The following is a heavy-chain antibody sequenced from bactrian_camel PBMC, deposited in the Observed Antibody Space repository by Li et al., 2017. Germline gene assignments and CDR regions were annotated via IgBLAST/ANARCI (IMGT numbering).Heavy chain of an antibody. CDR2: IDSGGRI. J-gene: IGHJ4*01. CDR1: GWTYVRYC. CDR3: ATSLHWNCMARMPTTYNY. Sequence: HVQLVESGGGSVQAGGSLRLSCAASGWTYVRYCMGWFRQAPEKEREGVAAIDSGGRITYTDAVKGRFTVSKDNAKNTLYLQMNSLKPEDSAMYYCATSLHWNCMARMPTTYNYWGQGTQVTVS. V-gene: IGHV3S55*01. D-gene: IGHD7*01.